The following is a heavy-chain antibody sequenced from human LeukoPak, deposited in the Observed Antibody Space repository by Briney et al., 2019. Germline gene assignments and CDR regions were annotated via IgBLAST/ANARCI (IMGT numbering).Heavy chain of an antibody. J-gene: IGHJ4*02. D-gene: IGHD4/OR15-4a*01. CDR1: GGSISSYY. CDR2: ICYSGSA. V-gene: IGHV4-59*01. CDR3: ARGGTQLTFPV. Sequence: PSETLSLTCTVSGGSISSYYWSRIRQPPGKGLEWIGYICYSGSANYNPSLKSRVTISVDTSKNQFSLKLASVSAADTAVYYCARGGTQLTFPVWGQGTLVTVSS.